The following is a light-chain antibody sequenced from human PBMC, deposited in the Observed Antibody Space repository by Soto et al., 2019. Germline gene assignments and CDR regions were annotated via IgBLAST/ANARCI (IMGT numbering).Light chain of an antibody. V-gene: IGKV3D-15*01. Sequence: EIVLTQSPGTLSVFPGGSATLSCRASQSVSSSYLAWYQQKPGQAPRLLIYGASSRATGIPDRFTGSGSGTEFTLTISSLQSEDFAVYYCQQYNNWPLTFGGGTKVDIK. CDR3: QQYNNWPLT. CDR1: QSVSSSY. CDR2: GAS. J-gene: IGKJ4*01.